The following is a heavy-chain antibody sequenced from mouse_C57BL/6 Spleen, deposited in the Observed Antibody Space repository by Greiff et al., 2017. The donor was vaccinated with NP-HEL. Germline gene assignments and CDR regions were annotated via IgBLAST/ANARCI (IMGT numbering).Heavy chain of an antibody. J-gene: IGHJ4*01. Sequence: QVQLQQSGAELVRPGASVTLSCKASGYTFTDYEMHWVKQTPVHGLEWIGAIDPETGGTAYNQKFKGKAILTADKSSSTAYMELRSLTSEDSAVYYCTRGRVYAMDYWGQGTSVTVSS. CDR3: TRGRVYAMDY. V-gene: IGHV1-15*01. CDR1: GYTFTDYE. CDR2: IDPETGGT.